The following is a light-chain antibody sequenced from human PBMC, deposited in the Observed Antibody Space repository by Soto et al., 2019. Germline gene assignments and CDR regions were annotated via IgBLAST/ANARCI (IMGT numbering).Light chain of an antibody. J-gene: IGKJ5*01. V-gene: IGKV3-15*01. CDR2: GAA. Sequence: EIVMTQSPATLSLSPGERATLSCRASQSVGTNVAWFQQKPGQPLRLLMYGAATWASGIPVRFSGSGSGTDFTLTINSLEPEDFATYYCQQSSSSPITFGQGTRLEIK. CDR3: QQSSSSPIT. CDR1: QSVGTN.